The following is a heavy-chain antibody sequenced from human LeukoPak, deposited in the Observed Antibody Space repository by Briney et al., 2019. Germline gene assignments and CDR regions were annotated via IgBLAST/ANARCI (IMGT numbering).Heavy chain of an antibody. Sequence: YPSETLSLTCAVSGGSISSGGYSWSWIRQPPGKGLEWIGYIYYSGSTNYNPSLKSRVTISVDTSKNQFSLRLSSVTAADTAVYFCASGSSSSNFDYWGQGTLVTVSS. J-gene: IGHJ4*02. D-gene: IGHD6-6*01. V-gene: IGHV4-61*08. CDR1: GGSISSGGYS. CDR3: ASGSSSSNFDY. CDR2: IYYSGST.